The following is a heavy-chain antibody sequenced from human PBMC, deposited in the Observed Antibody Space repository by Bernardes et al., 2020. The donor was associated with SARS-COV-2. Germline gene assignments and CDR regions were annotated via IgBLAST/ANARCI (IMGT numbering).Heavy chain of an antibody. CDR2: VYYSGRT. J-gene: IGHJ4*02. CDR1: GGSIRNYH. CDR3: TRGAYGDYSAPNLDS. V-gene: IGHV4-59*13. Sequence: SETLSLTCTVSGGSIRNYHWNWIRQSPGQGLEWIGYVYYSGRTNYNPSLKTRLTISIDTSKNQFSLKLTSVTAADTAMYYCTRGAYGDYSAPNLDSWGQGTLVTVSS. D-gene: IGHD4-17*01.